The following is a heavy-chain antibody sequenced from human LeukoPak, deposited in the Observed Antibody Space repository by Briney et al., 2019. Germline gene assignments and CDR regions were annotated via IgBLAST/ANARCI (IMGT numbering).Heavy chain of an antibody. D-gene: IGHD6-25*01. CDR3: ARGKSYWYFDL. CDR2: IYYSGNT. V-gene: IGHV4-59*01. Sequence: PSETLSLTCTVSGGSISSYYWSWIRQPPGKGLEWIGYIYYSGNTNYKPSLKSRVTISVDTSKNQLSLKLSSVTAADTAVYYCARGKSYWYFDLWGRGTLVTVSS. CDR1: GGSISSYY. J-gene: IGHJ2*01.